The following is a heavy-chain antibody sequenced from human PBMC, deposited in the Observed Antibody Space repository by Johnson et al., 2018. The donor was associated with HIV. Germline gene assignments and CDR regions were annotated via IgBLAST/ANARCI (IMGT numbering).Heavy chain of an antibody. Sequence: VQLVESGGGLVKPGGSLRLSCAASGFTFSDCYMSWIRQAPGKGLEWVSVIYSGGSTYYADSVKGRFTISRDNSQNTLYLHMNSLRAEDTAWYYCARVVAFKVRDLYYYDSSGSNDAFDIWGQGTLVTVSS. D-gene: IGHD3-22*01. V-gene: IGHV3-66*01. J-gene: IGHJ3*02. CDR2: IYSGGST. CDR3: ARVVAFKVRDLYYYDSSGSNDAFDI. CDR1: GFTFSDCY.